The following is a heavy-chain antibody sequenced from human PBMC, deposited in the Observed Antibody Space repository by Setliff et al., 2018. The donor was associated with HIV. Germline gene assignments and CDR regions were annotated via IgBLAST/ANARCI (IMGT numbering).Heavy chain of an antibody. Sequence: SVKVSCKASGGTFSSYTINWVRQAPGQGLERMGRSIPILGIGNDEQAQNFQGRLTITADTSTSTAYMELLSLRSEDTAIYYCATQTVAVGAPGYFDSWGQGTLVTVSS. CDR3: ATQTVAVGAPGYFDS. CDR2: SIPILGIG. CDR1: GGTFSSYT. J-gene: IGHJ4*02. V-gene: IGHV1-69*02. D-gene: IGHD2-15*01.